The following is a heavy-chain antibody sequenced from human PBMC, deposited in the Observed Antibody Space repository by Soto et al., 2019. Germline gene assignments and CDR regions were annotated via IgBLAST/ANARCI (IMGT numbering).Heavy chain of an antibody. D-gene: IGHD3-3*01. CDR3: ARDRGHHDTSGYYQAPSDY. Sequence: PSETLCLTCTVSGGSISSSSYYWSWIRQPPGKGLEWIGYIHDSGSTHYNPSLKSRITISVDTSKNQFSLKLNSVISADPAVYYCARDRGHHDTSGYYQAPSDYWGLGLLVTVSS. J-gene: IGHJ4*02. CDR2: IHDSGST. V-gene: IGHV4-61*01. CDR1: GGSISSSSYY.